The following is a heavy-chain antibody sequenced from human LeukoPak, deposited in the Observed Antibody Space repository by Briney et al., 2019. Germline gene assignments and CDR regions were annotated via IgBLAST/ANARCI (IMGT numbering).Heavy chain of an antibody. CDR1: GYTFTGYY. CDR3: ARVNSGYEDPITDAFDI. Sequence: GASVNVSCKASGYTFTGYYMHWVRQAPGQGLEWMGWINPNSGGTNYAQKFQGRVTMTRDTSISTAYMELSRLRSDDTAVYYCARVNSGYEDPITDAFDIWGQGTMVTVSS. CDR2: INPNSGGT. D-gene: IGHD5-12*01. J-gene: IGHJ3*02. V-gene: IGHV1-2*02.